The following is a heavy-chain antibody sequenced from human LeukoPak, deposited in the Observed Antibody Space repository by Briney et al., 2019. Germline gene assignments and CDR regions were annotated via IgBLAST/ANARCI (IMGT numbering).Heavy chain of an antibody. J-gene: IGHJ6*03. Sequence: ASVKVSCKASGYTFTGYYMHWVRQAPGQGLEWMGWINPNSGGTNYAQKFQGRVTMTRDTSISTAYMELSRLRSDDTAVYYCARDHEQWQQNYYYYYYMDVWGKGTTVTVSS. CDR2: INPNSGGT. CDR3: ARDHEQWQQNYYYYYYMDV. V-gene: IGHV1-2*02. D-gene: IGHD6-19*01. CDR1: GYTFTGYY.